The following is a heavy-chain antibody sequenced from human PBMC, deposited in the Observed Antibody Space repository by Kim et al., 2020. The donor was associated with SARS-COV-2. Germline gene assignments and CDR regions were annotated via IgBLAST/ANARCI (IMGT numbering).Heavy chain of an antibody. CDR3: AKVVSPDAFDI. J-gene: IGHJ3*02. Sequence: SQTLSLTCVISGDSVSSNTAVWNWIRLSPSRGLGWLGRIWYRSKWDKDYAQSVKSRIVITPDTSKNQVSLQVNSVTPEDTAVYYCAKVVSPDAFDIWGQGTLVSVSS. V-gene: IGHV6-1*01. CDR2: IWYRSKWDK. CDR1: GDSVSSNTAV. D-gene: IGHD2-15*01.